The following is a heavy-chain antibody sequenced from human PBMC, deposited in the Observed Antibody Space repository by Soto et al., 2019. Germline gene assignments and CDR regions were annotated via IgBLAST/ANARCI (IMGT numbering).Heavy chain of an antibody. CDR1: GYTFTKYY. CDR3: ARGGMGIVLVYNY. J-gene: IGHJ4*02. D-gene: IGHD2-8*02. V-gene: IGHV1-46*01. CDR2: INPSGGST. Sequence: QVQLVQSGAEVKKPGASVKVSCKASGYTFTKYYMHWVRQAPGQGLEWMGLINPSGGSTSYAQKFQGRLTMTTDTSTRTVYMELSSLRSEDTAVYYCARGGMGIVLVYNYWGQGTLVTVSS.